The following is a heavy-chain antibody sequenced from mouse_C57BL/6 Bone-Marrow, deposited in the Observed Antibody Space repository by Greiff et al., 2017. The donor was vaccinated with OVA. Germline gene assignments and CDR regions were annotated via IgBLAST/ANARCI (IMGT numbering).Heavy chain of an antibody. J-gene: IGHJ3*01. CDR2: IDPSASYT. CDR3: ASAVFAY. V-gene: IGHV1-50*01. CDR1: GYTFTSYW. Sequence: QVQLQQPGAELVKPGASVKLSCKASGYTFTSYWMQRVKQRPGQGLEWIGEIDPSASYTNYNQKFKGKATLTVDTSSTTAYMQLSSLTSEDSAVYYCASAVFAYWGQGTLVTVSA.